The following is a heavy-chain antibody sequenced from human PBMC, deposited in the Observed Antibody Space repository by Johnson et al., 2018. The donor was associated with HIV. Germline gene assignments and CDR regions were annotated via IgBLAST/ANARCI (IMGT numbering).Heavy chain of an antibody. D-gene: IGHD4-23*01. CDR2: ISFDGSKK. Sequence: QVQLVESGGGVVQPGRSLRLSCPASGFTFSSYGMHWVRQAPGKGLEWVAVISFDGSKKYYGDSVKGRFTVSRDNSKSTLYLQMNSLRDEDTAVYYCAKSPGKDHGGKSGAFDIWGQGTMVTVSS. V-gene: IGHV3-30*18. CDR1: GFTFSSYG. CDR3: AKSPGKDHGGKSGAFDI. J-gene: IGHJ3*02.